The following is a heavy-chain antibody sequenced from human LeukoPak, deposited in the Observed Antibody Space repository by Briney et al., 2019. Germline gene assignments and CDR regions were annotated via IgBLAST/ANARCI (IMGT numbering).Heavy chain of an antibody. V-gene: IGHV3-23*01. J-gene: IGHJ4*02. CDR2: ISGSGGTA. CDR3: AKKGYYDGSGYYMYYFDH. D-gene: IGHD3-22*01. Sequence: GSLRLSCAASGLTFSNYGMSWVRQAPGKGLEWVSAISGSGGTAYYADSVKGRFTISRDNSKNTLYLQMNSLRAEDTAVYYCAKKGYYDGSGYYMYYFDHWGQGTLVTVSS. CDR1: GLTFSNYG.